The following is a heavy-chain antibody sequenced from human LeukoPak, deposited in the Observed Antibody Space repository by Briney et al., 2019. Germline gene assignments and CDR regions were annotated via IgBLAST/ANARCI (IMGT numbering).Heavy chain of an antibody. CDR2: TSYDGSNK. D-gene: IGHD4-23*01. CDR1: GFTFSSYA. CDR3: TPLGGNLIGNFLH. J-gene: IGHJ1*01. Sequence: GGSLRLSRVASGFTFSSYALHWVRQAPGKELEWVAVTSYDGSNKYYADSVKARFTISRDNYKNTLYLQMDSLRAEDTAVYYCTPLGGNLIGNFLHWGQGTLVTVSS. V-gene: IGHV3-30-3*01.